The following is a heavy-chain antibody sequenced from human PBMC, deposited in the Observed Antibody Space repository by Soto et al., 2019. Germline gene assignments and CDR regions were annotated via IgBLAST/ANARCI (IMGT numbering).Heavy chain of an antibody. Sequence: GGSLRLSCAASGFTFSSYAMHWVRQAPGKGLEWVAVISYDGSNKYYADSVKGRFTISRDNSKNTLYLQMNSLRAEDTAVYYCARDQDSSSWLDYYYYYGMDVWGQGTTVTVSS. V-gene: IGHV3-30-3*01. CDR2: ISYDGSNK. J-gene: IGHJ6*02. CDR3: ARDQDSSSWLDYYYYYGMDV. CDR1: GFTFSSYA. D-gene: IGHD6-13*01.